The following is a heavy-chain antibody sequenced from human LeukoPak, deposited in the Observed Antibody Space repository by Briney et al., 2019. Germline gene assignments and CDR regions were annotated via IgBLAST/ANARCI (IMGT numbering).Heavy chain of an antibody. V-gene: IGHV4-39*01. J-gene: IGHJ6*03. D-gene: IGHD2-15*01. CDR1: GGSISSSSYY. CDR3: AGPGRSPRYYMDV. CDR2: IYYSGST. Sequence: SETLSLTCTVSGGSISSSSYYWGWIRQPPGKGLEWIGSIYYSGSTYYNPSLKRRVTISVDTSKNQFSLKLSSVTAADTAVYYCAGPGRSPRYYMDVWGKGTTVTVSS.